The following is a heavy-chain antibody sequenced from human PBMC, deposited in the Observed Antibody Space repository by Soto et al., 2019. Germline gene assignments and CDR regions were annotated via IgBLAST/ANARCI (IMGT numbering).Heavy chain of an antibody. CDR1: GFTFSSYA. Sequence: EVQLLESGGGLVQPGGSLRLSCAASGFTFSSYAMSWVRQAPGKGLEWVSAISGSGGSTYYADSVKGRFTISRDNSKNTLYLQMNSLRAEDTAVYYCAKSHLYGDHKQEYYYFYYYMDVWGKGTTVTVSS. D-gene: IGHD4-17*01. CDR3: AKSHLYGDHKQEYYYFYYYMDV. V-gene: IGHV3-23*01. CDR2: ISGSGGST. J-gene: IGHJ6*03.